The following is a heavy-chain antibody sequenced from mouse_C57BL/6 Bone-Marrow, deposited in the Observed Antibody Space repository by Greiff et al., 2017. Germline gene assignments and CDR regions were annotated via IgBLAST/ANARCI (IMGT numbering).Heavy chain of an antibody. CDR3: TKGLTTFDY. D-gene: IGHD1-1*01. V-gene: IGHV14-4*01. J-gene: IGHJ2*01. CDR1: GFNIKDDY. CDR2: IDPENGDT. Sequence: VQLKESGAELVRPGASVKLSCTASGFNIKDDYMHWVKQRPEQGLEWIGWIDPENGDTEYASKFQGKATITADASSNTTYLQRSSLTSEDTAVYYCTKGLTTFDYWGQGTTLTVSA.